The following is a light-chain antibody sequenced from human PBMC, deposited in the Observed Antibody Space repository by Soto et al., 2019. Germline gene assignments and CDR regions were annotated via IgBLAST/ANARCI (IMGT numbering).Light chain of an antibody. Sequence: DIQMTQSPSSLSASVGDRVTITCRASQGISNYLAWYQQIPGKVPKLLISAASTLQSGVPSRFSGSGSGTECTLTISSLQPEDVATYYCQKYTNVPAFGGGTKVEIK. J-gene: IGKJ4*01. CDR3: QKYTNVPA. CDR1: QGISNY. CDR2: AAS. V-gene: IGKV1-27*01.